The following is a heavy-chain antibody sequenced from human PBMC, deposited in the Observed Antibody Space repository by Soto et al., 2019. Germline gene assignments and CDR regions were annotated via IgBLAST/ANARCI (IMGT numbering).Heavy chain of an antibody. V-gene: IGHV3-21*01. CDR1: GFTFSSYS. J-gene: IGHJ6*02. Sequence: EVQLVESGGGLVKPGGSLRLSCAASGFTFSSYSMNWVRQAPGKGLEWVSSISSSSSYIYYADSVKGRFTISRDNAKNSLYLQMNSLRAEDTAVYYCARGTFYDSSGYRFYGMDVWGQGTTVTVSS. CDR3: ARGTFYDSSGYRFYGMDV. CDR2: ISSSSSYI. D-gene: IGHD3-22*01.